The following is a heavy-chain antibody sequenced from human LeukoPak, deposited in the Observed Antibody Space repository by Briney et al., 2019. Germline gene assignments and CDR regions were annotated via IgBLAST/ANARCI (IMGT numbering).Heavy chain of an antibody. Sequence: GASVKVSCKASGYTFTSYDINWVRQATGQGLEWMGWMNPNSGNTGYAQKFQGRVTITRNTSISTAYMELSSLRSEDTAVYYCARGWGRTGETYYYYYYMDVWGKGTTVTVSS. CDR3: ARGWGRTGETYYYYYYMDV. CDR1: GYTFTSYD. V-gene: IGHV1-8*03. D-gene: IGHD1-1*01. CDR2: MNPNSGNT. J-gene: IGHJ6*03.